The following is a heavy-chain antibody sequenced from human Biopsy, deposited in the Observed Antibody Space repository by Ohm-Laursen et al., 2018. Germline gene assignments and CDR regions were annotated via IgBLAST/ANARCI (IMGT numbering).Heavy chain of an antibody. V-gene: IGHV1-2*02. J-gene: IGHJ5*01. Sequence: SVSPSCKASGYTLTVYQVQWARHSPGQGLGWLGWIDTKSGGTNYAQKFQGRVSMTRDTSISTTHMELRRLTSDDTAVFYCARELGDFWGGRQFDFWGQGTLVTVSS. CDR1: GYTLTVYQ. D-gene: IGHD3-3*01. CDR2: IDTKSGGT. CDR3: ARELGDFWGGRQFDF.